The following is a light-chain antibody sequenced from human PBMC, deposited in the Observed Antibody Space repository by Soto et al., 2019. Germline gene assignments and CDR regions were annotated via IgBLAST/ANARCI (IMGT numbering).Light chain of an antibody. V-gene: IGKV3-15*01. CDR2: GAS. CDR3: QQYNNWWT. J-gene: IGKJ1*01. Sequence: EVVMTPSPATLSMSPGERATLSCRASQSVSSSLAWYQQKPGQAPRLLIYGASTRATGIPDRFSGSGSETEFTLTISSLQAEDLAIYYCQQYNNWWTFGQGTKVEIK. CDR1: QSVSSS.